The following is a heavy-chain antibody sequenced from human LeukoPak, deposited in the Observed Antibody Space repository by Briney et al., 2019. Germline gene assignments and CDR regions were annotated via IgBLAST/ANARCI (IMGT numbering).Heavy chain of an antibody. CDR2: IYYSGST. CDR1: GGSISSGGYY. Sequence: SETLSLTCTVSGGSISSGGYYWRWIRQHPGKGLEWIGYIYYSGSTYYNPSLKSLVTISVDTSKNQFSLKLSSVTAADPAVYYCARDVNGVYMDYWGQATLVT. D-gene: IGHD4-17*01. CDR3: ARDVNGVYMDY. J-gene: IGHJ4*02. V-gene: IGHV4-31*01.